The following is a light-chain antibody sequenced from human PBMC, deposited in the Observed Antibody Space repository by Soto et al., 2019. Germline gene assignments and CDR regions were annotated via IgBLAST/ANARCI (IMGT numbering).Light chain of an antibody. CDR2: DVS. V-gene: IGKV1-5*01. Sequence: TQSPGTQPLSAGERATLSCGASQSVSSSYLAWYQQKPGKAPKLLIYDVSSLESGVPSRFSGSGSETEFTLTISSMFPDDFATYYCQQYNRYWTFGQGTKVDIK. J-gene: IGKJ1*01. CDR1: QSVSSS. CDR3: QQYNRYWT.